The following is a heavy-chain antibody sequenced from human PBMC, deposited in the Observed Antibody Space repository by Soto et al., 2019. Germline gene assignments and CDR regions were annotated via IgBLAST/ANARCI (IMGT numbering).Heavy chain of an antibody. J-gene: IGHJ6*02. CDR1: GFTFSSYS. CDR3: ARGHDYGDYDPARYYYYYGMDV. V-gene: IGHV3-48*02. D-gene: IGHD4-17*01. Sequence: GGSLRLSCAASGFTFSSYSMNWVRQAPGKGLEWVSYISSSSSTIYYADSVKGRFTISRDNAKNSLYLQMNSLRDEDTAVYYCARGHDYGDYDPARYYYYYGMDVWGQGTTVTVSS. CDR2: ISSSSSTI.